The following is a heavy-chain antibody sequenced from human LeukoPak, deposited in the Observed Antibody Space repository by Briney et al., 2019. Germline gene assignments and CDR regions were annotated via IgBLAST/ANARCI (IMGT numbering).Heavy chain of an antibody. D-gene: IGHD2-21*02. CDR3: ARKDCGGDSYSSCRCFDL. Sequence: SEKVSCKGAVGTCTSYAISWGRQGPGEGVEWRGGSIPIFGTANYAQKFQGRVTITADTSTTTVYMDLSSLRSDDTAVYYCARKDCGGDSYSSCRCFDLWGKGTLVTVSS. J-gene: IGHJ5*02. CDR2: SIPIFGTA. V-gene: IGHV1-69*06. CDR1: VGTCTSYA.